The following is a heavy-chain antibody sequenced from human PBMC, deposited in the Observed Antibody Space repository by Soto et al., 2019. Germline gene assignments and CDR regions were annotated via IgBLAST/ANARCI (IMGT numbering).Heavy chain of an antibody. V-gene: IGHV3-33*01. Sequence: QVQLVESGGGVVQPGRSLRLSCAASGFTFSSYGMHWVRQAPGMGLEWVAVIWYDGSNKYYADSVKGRFTISRDNSKNTLYLQMNSLRAEDTAVYYCAREGDQYSYGKKPFDYWGQGTLVTVSS. D-gene: IGHD5-18*01. CDR3: AREGDQYSYGKKPFDY. CDR2: IWYDGSNK. J-gene: IGHJ4*02. CDR1: GFTFSSYG.